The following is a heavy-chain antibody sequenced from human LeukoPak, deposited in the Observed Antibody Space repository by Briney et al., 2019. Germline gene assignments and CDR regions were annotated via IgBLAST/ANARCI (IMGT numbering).Heavy chain of an antibody. D-gene: IGHD6-19*01. CDR3: AKDERSGRPGIAVAGTDY. Sequence: ASVKVSCKASGYTFTSYDINWVRQATGQEPEWMGWMNPHSDNTAYAQKFQGRVTMTKNTSISTAYMELSRLRSDDTAVYYCAKDERSGRPGIAVAGTDYWGQGTLVTVSS. CDR2: MNPHSDNT. J-gene: IGHJ4*02. CDR1: GYTFTSYD. V-gene: IGHV1-8*01.